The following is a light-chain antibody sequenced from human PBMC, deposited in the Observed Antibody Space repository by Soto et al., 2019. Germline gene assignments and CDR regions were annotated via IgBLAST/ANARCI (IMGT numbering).Light chain of an antibody. CDR1: RSVGSN. V-gene: IGKV3-11*01. Sequence: VVLTQSPATLSLSLGESATLSCRASRSVGSNLAWYQQKRGQAPRLLIYDATERATGIPARFTGSRSGTDFTLSISSLEPDDFAFYYCQQRSDRLSFGGGTVVEI. CDR2: DAT. CDR3: QQRSDRLS. J-gene: IGKJ4*01.